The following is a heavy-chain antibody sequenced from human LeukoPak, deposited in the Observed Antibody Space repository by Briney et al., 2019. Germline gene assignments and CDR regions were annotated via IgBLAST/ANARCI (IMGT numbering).Heavy chain of an antibody. J-gene: IGHJ6*02. Sequence: ASVKVSCKASAYTFTSYDINWVRQATGQGLEWMGWMNPNSGNTGYAQKFQGRVTMTRNTSISTAYMELSSLRSEDTAVYYCARVISPYYDFWSGYYGMDVWGQGTTVTVSS. CDR2: MNPNSGNT. D-gene: IGHD3-3*01. CDR3: ARVISPYYDFWSGYYGMDV. CDR1: AYTFTSYD. V-gene: IGHV1-8*01.